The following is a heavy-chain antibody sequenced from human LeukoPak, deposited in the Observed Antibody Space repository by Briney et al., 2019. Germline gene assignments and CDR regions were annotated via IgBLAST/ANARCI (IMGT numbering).Heavy chain of an antibody. CDR3: AKDREKAAGATIFDH. V-gene: IGHV3-23*01. CDR2: ISFSGRST. CDR1: GFTFSDYA. J-gene: IGHJ4*02. Sequence: TGGSLRLSCAVSGFTFSDYAMSWVRQAPGKGLEWVLGISFSGRSTNYADSVKGRFIISRDNSNNTLHLQMNSLRAEDTAVYYCAKDREKAAGATIFDHWGQGTLVTVSS. D-gene: IGHD1-26*01.